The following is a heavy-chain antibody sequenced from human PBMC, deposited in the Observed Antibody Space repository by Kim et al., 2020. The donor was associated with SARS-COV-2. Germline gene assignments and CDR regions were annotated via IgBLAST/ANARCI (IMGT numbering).Heavy chain of an antibody. CDR1: GGSFSGYY. D-gene: IGHD3-22*01. CDR3: ARARYDSSGYYYRLLYYF. CDR2: INHSGST. V-gene: IGHV4-34*01. J-gene: IGHJ4*01. Sequence: SETLSLTCAVYGGSFSGYYWSWIRQPPGKGLEWIGEINHSGSTNYNPSLKSRVTISVDTSKNQFSLKLSSVTAADTAVYYCARARYDSSGYYYRLLYYF.